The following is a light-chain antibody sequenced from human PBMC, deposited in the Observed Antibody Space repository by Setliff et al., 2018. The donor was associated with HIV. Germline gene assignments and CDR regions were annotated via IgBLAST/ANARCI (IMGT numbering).Light chain of an antibody. CDR2: DVT. CDR3: CSYAGRYGSSYV. V-gene: IGLV2-11*01. J-gene: IGLJ1*01. CDR1: SSDVGGYNY. Sequence: QSALTQPASVSGSPGQSITISCTGTSSDVGGYNYVSWFQHHPGKAPKLMIYDVTKRPSGVPDRFSGSKSGNTASLTISGLQAEDEADYYCCSYAGRYGSSYVFATGTKVTVL.